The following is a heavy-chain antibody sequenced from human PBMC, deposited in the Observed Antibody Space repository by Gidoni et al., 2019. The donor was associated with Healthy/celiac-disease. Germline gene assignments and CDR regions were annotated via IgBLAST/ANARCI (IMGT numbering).Heavy chain of an antibody. D-gene: IGHD2-15*01. CDR3: ARGGACSGGSCYFFGYYYYGMDV. V-gene: IGHV3-20*04. Sequence: EVQLVESGGGVVRPGGSLRLSCAASGFTFDDYGMSWVRQAPGKGLEWVSGINWNGGSTGYADSVKGRFTISRDNAKNSLYLQMNSLRAEDTALYYCARGGACSGGSCYFFGYYYYGMDVWGQGTTVTVSS. CDR1: GFTFDDYG. J-gene: IGHJ6*02. CDR2: INWNGGST.